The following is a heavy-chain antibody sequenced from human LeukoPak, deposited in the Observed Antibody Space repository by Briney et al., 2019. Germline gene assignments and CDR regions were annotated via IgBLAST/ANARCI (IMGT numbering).Heavy chain of an antibody. Sequence: GGSLRLSCAASGFTFSRFVMHWVRQPPGKGLDWVAFIRYDGTDKYYADSVKGRFTISRDISKNTLYLQMNSLRAEDTAVYYCAKLREWELPDLFDYWGQGTLVTVSS. CDR3: AKLREWELPDLFDY. V-gene: IGHV3-30*02. J-gene: IGHJ4*02. D-gene: IGHD1-26*01. CDR1: GFTFSRFV. CDR2: IRYDGTDK.